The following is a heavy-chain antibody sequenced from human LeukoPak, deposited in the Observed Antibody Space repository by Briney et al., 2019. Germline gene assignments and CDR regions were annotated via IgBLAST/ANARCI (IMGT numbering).Heavy chain of an antibody. CDR3: ARGCTRRLSYGSGSYYSY. D-gene: IGHD3-10*01. CDR2: INHSGST. Sequence: PSETLSLTCAVYGGSFSGYYWSWIRQPPGKGLEWIGEINHSGSTNYNPSLKSRVTISVDTSKNQFSLKLSSVTAADTAVYYCARGCTRRLSYGSGSYYSYWGQGTLVTVSS. J-gene: IGHJ4*02. CDR1: GGSFSGYY. V-gene: IGHV4-34*01.